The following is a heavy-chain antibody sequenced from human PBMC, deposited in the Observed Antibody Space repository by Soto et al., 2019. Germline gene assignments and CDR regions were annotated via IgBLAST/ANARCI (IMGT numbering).Heavy chain of an antibody. CDR2: INPSDSYT. J-gene: IGHJ4*02. Sequence: PGESLKISCQGSGYSFSSYWIGWVRQMPGKGLEWMGRINPSDSYTTYSPSFQGHVTISADKSISTAYLQWSGLKASDTAMYYCARLGYCTGTSCYTFDSWGQGTLVTVSS. CDR1: GYSFSSYW. V-gene: IGHV5-10-1*01. CDR3: ARLGYCTGTSCYTFDS. D-gene: IGHD2-2*02.